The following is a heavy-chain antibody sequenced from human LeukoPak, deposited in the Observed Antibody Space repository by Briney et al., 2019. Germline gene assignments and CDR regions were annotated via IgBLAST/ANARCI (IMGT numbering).Heavy chain of an antibody. Sequence: PSETLSLTCAVYGGSFSGYLWTWIRQPPGKGLEWIGEINHSGSTNYNPSLKSRVTISVDTSKNQFSLKLTSVTAADTAVYYCARRSKDSSGYYYFDYWGQGTLVTVSS. CDR2: INHSGST. V-gene: IGHV4-34*01. CDR1: GGSFSGYL. J-gene: IGHJ4*02. D-gene: IGHD3-22*01. CDR3: ARRSKDSSGYYYFDY.